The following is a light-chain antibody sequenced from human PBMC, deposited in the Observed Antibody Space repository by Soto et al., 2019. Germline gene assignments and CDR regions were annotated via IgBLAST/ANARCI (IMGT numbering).Light chain of an antibody. CDR1: QSVPRSY. CDR2: GTS. V-gene: IGKV3-20*01. J-gene: IGKJ5*01. CDR3: QQYGSSIT. Sequence: EIVLTQSPGTLSLSPGERATLSCRASQSVPRSYLAWYQQKPGQAPRLLIYGTSSRATGIPDRFSGSGSGTDFTLTISRLEPEDFAVFYCQQYGSSITCGQGTRLEIK.